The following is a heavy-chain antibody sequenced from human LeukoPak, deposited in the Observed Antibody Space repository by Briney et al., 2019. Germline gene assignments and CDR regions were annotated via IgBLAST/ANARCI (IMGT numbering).Heavy chain of an antibody. Sequence: PGGSLRLSCAASGFTFSSYAMSWVRQAPGKGLEWVSAISGSGGSTYYADSVKGRFTISRDYSKNTLYLQMNSLRAEDTAVYYCAKEARPPSTYYYYGMDVWGQGTTVTVSS. CDR2: ISGSGGST. J-gene: IGHJ6*02. CDR3: AKEARPPSTYYYYGMDV. V-gene: IGHV3-23*01. CDR1: GFTFSSYA. D-gene: IGHD6-6*01.